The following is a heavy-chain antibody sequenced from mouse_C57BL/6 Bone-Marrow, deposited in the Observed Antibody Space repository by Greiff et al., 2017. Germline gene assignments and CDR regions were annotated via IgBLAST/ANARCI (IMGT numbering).Heavy chain of an antibody. CDR2: IYPGSGNT. Sequence: VQLVESGAELVRPGASVKLSCKASGYTFTDYYINWVKQRPGQGLEWIARIYPGSGNTYYNEKFKGKATLTAEKSSSTAYMQLSSLTSEDSAVYFCARRVYAMDYWGQGTSVTVSS. CDR3: ARRVYAMDY. J-gene: IGHJ4*01. V-gene: IGHV1-76*01. CDR1: GYTFTDYY.